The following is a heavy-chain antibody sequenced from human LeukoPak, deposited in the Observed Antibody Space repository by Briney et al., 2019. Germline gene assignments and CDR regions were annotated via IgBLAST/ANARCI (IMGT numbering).Heavy chain of an antibody. V-gene: IGHV4-39*01. CDR2: IYYSGST. D-gene: IGHD3-22*01. CDR1: GGSISSSSYY. CDR3: ARQEPGSSGYYYGY. Sequence: SETLSLTCTVSGGSISSSSYYWGWIRQPPGKGLEWIGSIYYSGSTYYNPSLKSRVTISADTSKNQFSLKLSSVTAADTAVYYCARQEPGSSGYYYGYWGQGTLVTVSS. J-gene: IGHJ4*02.